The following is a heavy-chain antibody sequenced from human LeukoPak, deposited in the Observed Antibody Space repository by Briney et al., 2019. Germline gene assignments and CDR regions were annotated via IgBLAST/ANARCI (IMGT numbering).Heavy chain of an antibody. J-gene: IGHJ4*02. Sequence: PSQTLSLTCTVSGGSISSGGYYWSWIRQHPGKGLGWIGYIYYSGRTYYNPSLKSRVTISVDTSKNQFSLKLSSVTAADTAVYYCAREGRFDDFWSGYIDYCGQGTLVTVSS. D-gene: IGHD3-3*01. V-gene: IGHV4-31*03. CDR2: IYYSGRT. CDR3: AREGRFDDFWSGYIDY. CDR1: GGSISSGGYY.